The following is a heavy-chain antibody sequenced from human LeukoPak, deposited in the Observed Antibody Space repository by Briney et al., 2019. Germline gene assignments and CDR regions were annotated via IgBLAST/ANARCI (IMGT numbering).Heavy chain of an antibody. CDR3: ASPLRTYGTFDY. D-gene: IGHD3-10*01. CDR2: IYYSGST. CDR1: GGSISSSSYY. V-gene: IGHV4-39*01. J-gene: IGHJ4*02. Sequence: PSETLSLTCTVSGGSISSSSYYWGWIRQPPGKGLEWIGSIYYSGSTYYNPSLKSRVTISVDTSKNQFSLKLSSVTAADTAVYYCASPLRTYGTFDYWGQGTLVTVSS.